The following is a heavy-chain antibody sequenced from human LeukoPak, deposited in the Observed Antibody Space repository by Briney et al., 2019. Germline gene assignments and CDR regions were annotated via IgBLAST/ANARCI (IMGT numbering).Heavy chain of an antibody. D-gene: IGHD3-10*01. CDR2: ISSSSSTI. Sequence: GGSLRLSCAASGFTFSSYSMNCIRQAPGKGLEWVSYISSSSSTIYYADSVKGRFTISRDIAKNSLYLQMNSLRDEDTAVYYCAREGRFYASGSYRAYYYYYGMDVWGQGTTVTVSS. V-gene: IGHV3-48*02. CDR3: AREGRFYASGSYRAYYYYYGMDV. J-gene: IGHJ6*02. CDR1: GFTFSSYS.